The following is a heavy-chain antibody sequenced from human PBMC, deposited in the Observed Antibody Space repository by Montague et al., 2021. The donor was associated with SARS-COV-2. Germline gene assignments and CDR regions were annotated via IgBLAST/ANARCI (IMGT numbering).Heavy chain of an antibody. V-gene: IGHV6-1*01. Sequence: CAISGDSVSSNXAAWNWIRQSPSRGLEWLGRTCYRSKWYNDYAVSVKSXITINPDTSENQFSLQLNSVTPEDTAVYYCARGDEEQWLVHYYYYGMDIWGQGTTVTVSS. CDR1: GDSVSSNXAA. CDR3: ARGDEEQWLVHYYYYGMDI. CDR2: TCYRSKWYN. D-gene: IGHD6-19*01. J-gene: IGHJ6*02.